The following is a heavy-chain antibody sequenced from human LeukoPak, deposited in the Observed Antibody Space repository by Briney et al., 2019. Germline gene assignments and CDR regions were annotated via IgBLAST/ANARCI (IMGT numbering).Heavy chain of an antibody. CDR3: AKRYYYLDV. Sequence: GGSLRLSCGASGFTFNNYAMSWVRQAPGKGLEWVSTIDNSGAGTYYADSVKGRFTISRDNPQNTLYLQMNSLTAEDTAVYYCAKRYYYLDVWGKGTTVTVSS. CDR2: IDNSGAGT. J-gene: IGHJ6*03. CDR1: GFTFNNYA. V-gene: IGHV3-23*01.